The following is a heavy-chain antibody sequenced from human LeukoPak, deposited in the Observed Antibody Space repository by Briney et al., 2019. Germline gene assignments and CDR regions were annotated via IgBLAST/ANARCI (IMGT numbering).Heavy chain of an antibody. CDR3: AKGAHSSGWYVGYYYYYMDV. CDR2: ISWNSGSI. CDR1: GFTFDDYA. V-gene: IGHV3-9*01. Sequence: SGGSLRLSCAASGFTFDDYAMHWVRQAPGKGLEWVSGISWNSGSIGYADSVKGRFTISRDNAKNSPYLQMNSLRAEDAALYYCAKGAHSSGWYVGYYYYYMDVWGKGTTVTVSS. J-gene: IGHJ6*03. D-gene: IGHD6-19*01.